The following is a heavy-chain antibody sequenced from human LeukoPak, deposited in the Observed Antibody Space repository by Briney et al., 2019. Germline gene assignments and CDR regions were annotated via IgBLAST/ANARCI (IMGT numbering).Heavy chain of an antibody. J-gene: IGHJ4*02. CDR1: GGSISNNGYY. CDR3: ACYDSSNYGGYFDY. D-gene: IGHD3-22*01. V-gene: IGHV4-31*03. Sequence: PSETLSLTCTVSGGSISNNGYYWSWIRQPPGKGLEWIGYIYYSGSTYYNPSLKSRVTISVDTSKSQFSLKLSSVTAADTAVYYCACYDSSNYGGYFDYWGQGTLVTVSS. CDR2: IYYSGST.